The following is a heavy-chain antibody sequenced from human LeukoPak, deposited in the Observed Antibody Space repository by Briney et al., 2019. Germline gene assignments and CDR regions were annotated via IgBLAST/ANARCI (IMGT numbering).Heavy chain of an antibody. CDR3: ARRGTDASFSFFDV. CDR1: GFTFSSYT. D-gene: IGHD1-1*01. Sequence: GGSLRLSCAASGFTFSSYTMHWVRQIPGERPEWVSSISGDTTYIYYADSIKGRFTISRDNTNTSLFLQMNSLRAEDTATYFCARRGTDASFSFFDVWGQGTMVTVSS. V-gene: IGHV3-21*01. J-gene: IGHJ3*01. CDR2: ISGDTTYI.